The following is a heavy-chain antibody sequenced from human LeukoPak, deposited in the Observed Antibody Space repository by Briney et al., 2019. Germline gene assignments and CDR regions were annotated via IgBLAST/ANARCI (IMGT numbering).Heavy chain of an antibody. CDR1: GFTFSSYA. CDR3: ARDKGFALRGTGWFDP. CDR2: ISSDGSKK. D-gene: IGHD3-10*01. V-gene: IGHV3-30-3*01. Sequence: GGSLRLSCAASGFTFSSYAMHWVRQAPGKGLEWVAVISSDGSKKYYADSVKGRFTISRDDSKNTLHLQMNNLRAKDTAIYYCARDKGFALRGTGWFDPWGQGTLVTVSS. J-gene: IGHJ5*02.